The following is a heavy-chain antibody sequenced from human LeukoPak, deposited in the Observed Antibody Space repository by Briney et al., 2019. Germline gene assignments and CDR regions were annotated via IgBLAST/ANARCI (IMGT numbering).Heavy chain of an antibody. V-gene: IGHV4-59*08. D-gene: IGHD2/OR15-2a*01. Sequence: SETLSLTCTVSGGSISSYYWSWIRQPPGKGLEWIGYIYYSGSTNYNPSLKSRVTISVDTSKNQFSLKLSSVTAADTAVYYCARVPTFYYYGMDVWSQGTTVTVSS. CDR1: GGSISSYY. CDR2: IYYSGST. CDR3: ARVPTFYYYGMDV. J-gene: IGHJ6*02.